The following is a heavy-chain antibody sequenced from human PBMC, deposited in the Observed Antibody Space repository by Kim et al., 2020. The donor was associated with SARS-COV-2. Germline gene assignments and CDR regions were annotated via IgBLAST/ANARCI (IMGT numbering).Heavy chain of an antibody. CDR2: IHYSEST. D-gene: IGHD3-3*02. J-gene: IGHJ4*02. CDR1: GDSISSSSYY. CDR3: ATTGGLLETY. V-gene: IGHV4-39*01. Sequence: SETLSLTCTVSGDSISSSSYYWGWIRQPPGGGLEWIASIHYSESTFYNPSLKSPVTISIDTSKNQFSLKLSSVTATDTAVYYCATTGGLLETYWGQG.